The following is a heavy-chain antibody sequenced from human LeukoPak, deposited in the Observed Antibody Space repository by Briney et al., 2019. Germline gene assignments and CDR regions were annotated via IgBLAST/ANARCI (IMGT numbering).Heavy chain of an antibody. CDR1: GFTFSSYW. Sequence: PGGSLRLSCAASGFTFSSYWMSWVRQAPGKGLEWVANIKQDGSEKYYVDSVKGRFTISRDNAKNALYLQMNSLRAEDTAVYYCARDGLEPTRIYYYYMDAWGKGATVTVSS. CDR2: IKQDGSEK. J-gene: IGHJ6*03. D-gene: IGHD1-1*01. V-gene: IGHV3-7*01. CDR3: ARDGLEPTRIYYYYMDA.